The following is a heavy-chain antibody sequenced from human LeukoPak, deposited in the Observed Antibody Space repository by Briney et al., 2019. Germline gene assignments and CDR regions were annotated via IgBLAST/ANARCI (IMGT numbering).Heavy chain of an antibody. D-gene: IGHD2-2*02. J-gene: IGHJ5*02. Sequence: ASVTVSCKASGGTFSSYAISWVRQAPGQGLDWMGSIIPIFGIANYAQKFQGRVTITADKSTSTAYMELSSLRSEDTAVYYCAREGDIVVVPAAIPNWFDPWGQGTLVTVSS. V-gene: IGHV1-69*04. CDR3: AREGDIVVVPAAIPNWFDP. CDR2: IIPIFGIA. CDR1: GGTFSSYA.